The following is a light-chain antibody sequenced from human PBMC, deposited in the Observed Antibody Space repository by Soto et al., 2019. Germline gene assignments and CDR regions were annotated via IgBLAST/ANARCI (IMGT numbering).Light chain of an antibody. Sequence: EIVLTQSPATLSLSPGERATLSCKASQSVNTYLAWYQQRPGQAPRLLIYDASTRAAGIPARFRGSGSGTDFSLTISSLEAGDSAIYYCQDRSKCPLGTFGQGTKVEIK. J-gene: IGKJ1*01. V-gene: IGKV3-11*01. CDR3: QDRSKCPLGT. CDR2: DAS. CDR1: QSVNTY.